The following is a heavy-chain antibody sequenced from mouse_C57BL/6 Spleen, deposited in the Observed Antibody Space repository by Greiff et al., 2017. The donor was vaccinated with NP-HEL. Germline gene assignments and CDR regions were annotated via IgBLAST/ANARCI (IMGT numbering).Heavy chain of an antibody. V-gene: IGHV1-52*01. J-gene: IGHJ2*01. Sequence: QVQLQQPGAELVRPGSSVKLSCKASGYTFTSYWMHWVKQRPIQGLEWIGNIDPSDSETHYNQKFKDKATLTVDKSSSTAYMQLSSLTSEDSAVYYCARWGIYDYDVGYYFGYWGKGTTLTVAS. D-gene: IGHD2-4*01. CDR3: ARWGIYDYDVGYYFGY. CDR2: IDPSDSET. CDR1: GYTFTSYW.